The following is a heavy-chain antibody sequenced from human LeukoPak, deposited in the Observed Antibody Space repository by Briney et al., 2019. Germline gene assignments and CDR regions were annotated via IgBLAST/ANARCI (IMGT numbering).Heavy chain of an antibody. V-gene: IGHV3-74*01. Sequence: GGSLRLSCAASGFTFSSYWMHWVRQAPGKGLVWVSRINSDVSSTTYADSVRGRFTISRDNARNTLYLQMNSLRAADTAVYYCAKAGEPKEYLDWFDPWGQGTLVTVSS. CDR3: AKAGEPKEYLDWFDP. J-gene: IGHJ5*02. CDR1: GFTFSSYW. D-gene: IGHD2/OR15-2a*01. CDR2: INSDVSST.